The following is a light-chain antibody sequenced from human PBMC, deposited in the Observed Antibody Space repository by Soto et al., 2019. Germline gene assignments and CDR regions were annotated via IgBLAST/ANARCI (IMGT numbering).Light chain of an antibody. CDR3: QQHNNWPLT. J-gene: IGKJ4*01. Sequence: EIVMTQSPATLSVSPGERATLSCRASQSVSSNLAWYQQKPGQAPRLLMYGISTRATGIPARFSGSGSGTEFTLTIGSLQSEDFAIYYCQQHNNWPLTFGGGTKVEIK. CDR2: GIS. V-gene: IGKV3-15*01. CDR1: QSVSSN.